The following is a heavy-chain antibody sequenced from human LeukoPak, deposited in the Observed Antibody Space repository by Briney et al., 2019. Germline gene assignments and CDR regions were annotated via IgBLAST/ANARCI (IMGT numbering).Heavy chain of an antibody. J-gene: IGHJ4*02. Sequence: GGSLRLSCAASGFTFSNYWMHWVRHAPGKGLVWVSRINTDGSNTNYADSVRGRFTISRDNAKNTLYLQMNSLRAEDTAVYYCARIYAQSMYYFDYWGQGTLVTVSS. CDR1: GFTFSNYW. CDR3: ARIYAQSMYYFDY. D-gene: IGHD3-16*01. V-gene: IGHV3-74*01. CDR2: INTDGSNT.